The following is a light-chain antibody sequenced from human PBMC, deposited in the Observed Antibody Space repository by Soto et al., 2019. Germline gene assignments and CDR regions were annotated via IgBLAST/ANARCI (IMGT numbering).Light chain of an antibody. CDR2: EVS. CDR1: SSDVGGYNY. V-gene: IGLV2-8*01. J-gene: IGLJ2*01. CDR3: SSYAGSNNLI. Sequence: QSALTQPPSASGSPGQSVTISCTGTSSDVGGYNYVSWYHQHPGKAPKLMIYEVSKRPSGVPDRFSGSKSGNTASLTVSGLQAEDEADYYCSSYAGSNNLIFGGVTKLTVL.